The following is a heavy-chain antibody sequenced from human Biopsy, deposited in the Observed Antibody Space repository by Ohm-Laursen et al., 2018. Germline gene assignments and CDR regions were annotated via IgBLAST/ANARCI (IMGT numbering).Heavy chain of an antibody. J-gene: IGHJ4*02. D-gene: IGHD1-26*01. CDR2: LSPNTVNT. CDR1: GYTFTSHD. V-gene: IGHV1-8*01. CDR3: ARWETTLGRSLDS. Sequence: ASVKVSCKASGYTFTSHDINWVRQATGQGPEWLWWLSPNTVNTVYAQRFQDRVTMTSDTSTVTTYMELTSLTSDDTAVYFCARWETTLGRSLDSWGQGTLVAVSS.